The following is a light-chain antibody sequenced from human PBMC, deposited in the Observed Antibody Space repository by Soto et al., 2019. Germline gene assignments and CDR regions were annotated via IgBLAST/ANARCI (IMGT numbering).Light chain of an antibody. Sequence: DIQMTQSPSSLSASVGDRVTITCRASQTIATYLLWYQQKQAKVPKFLLYYASSLQSGVTPRFISGGSAANFSLTTISLQPEDFATDYFQQSYSTPYPFSQGPK. CDR3: QQSYSTPYP. J-gene: IGKJ2*01. CDR1: QTIATY. V-gene: IGKV1-39*01. CDR2: YAS.